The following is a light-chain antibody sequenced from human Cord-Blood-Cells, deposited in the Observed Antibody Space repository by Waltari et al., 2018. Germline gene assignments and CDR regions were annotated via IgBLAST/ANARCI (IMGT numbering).Light chain of an antibody. CDR1: SRYVGGYNY. J-gene: IGLJ3*02. Sequence: QSALTQPASVSGSPGQSITISCTGTSRYVGGYNYFSWYQQHPGKAPKLMIYDVSNRPSGVSNRFSGSKSGNTASLTISGLQAEDEADYYCSSYTSSSTWVFGGGTKLTVL. CDR3: SSYTSSSTWV. CDR2: DVS. V-gene: IGLV2-14*01.